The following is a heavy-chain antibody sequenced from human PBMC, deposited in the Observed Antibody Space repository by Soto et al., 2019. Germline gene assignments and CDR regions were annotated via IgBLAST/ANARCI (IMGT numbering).Heavy chain of an antibody. D-gene: IGHD2-2*01. Sequence: VQLQESGPGLVKPSQTLSLTCTVSGGSISSGGYYWSWIRQHPGKGLEWIGYIYYSGSTYYNPSLKSRVTISVDTSKNQFALKLSSVTAADTAVYYCARGLDCSSTSCRGLGWFDPWGQGTLVTVSS. J-gene: IGHJ5*02. CDR3: ARGLDCSSTSCRGLGWFDP. CDR2: IYYSGST. CDR1: GGSISSGGYY. V-gene: IGHV4-31*03.